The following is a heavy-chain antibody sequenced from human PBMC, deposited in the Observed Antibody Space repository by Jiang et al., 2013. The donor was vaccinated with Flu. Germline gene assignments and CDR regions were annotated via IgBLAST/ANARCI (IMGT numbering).Heavy chain of an antibody. J-gene: IGHJ4*02. V-gene: IGHV1-18*01. Sequence: GAEVKKPGASVKVSCKASGYTFTSYGISWVRQAPGQGLEWMGWISAYNGNTNYAQKLQGRVAMTTDTSTSTAYMELRSLRSDDTAVYYCARDPNDQIEYSSSSLFDYVGPGNPGHRLL. CDR2: ISAYNGNT. CDR1: GYTFTSYG. CDR3: ARDPNDQIEYSSSSLFDY. D-gene: IGHD6-6*01.